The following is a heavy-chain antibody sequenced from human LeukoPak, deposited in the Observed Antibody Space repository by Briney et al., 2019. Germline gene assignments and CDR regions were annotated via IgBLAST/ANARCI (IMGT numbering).Heavy chain of an antibody. CDR1: GGSISSYY. Sequence: SETLSLTCTVSGGSISSYYWSWIRQPPGKRLEWIGYIYYSGSTNYNPSLKSRVTISIDTSKNQFSLKLSSVTAADTAVYYCARGTHSGSYLYYFDYWGQGTLVTVSS. V-gene: IGHV4-59*01. D-gene: IGHD1-26*01. CDR2: IYYSGST. J-gene: IGHJ4*02. CDR3: ARGTHSGSYLYYFDY.